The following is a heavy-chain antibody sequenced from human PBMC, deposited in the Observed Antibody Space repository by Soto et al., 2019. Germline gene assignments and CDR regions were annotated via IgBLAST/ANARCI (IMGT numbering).Heavy chain of an antibody. D-gene: IGHD6-19*01. Sequence: QVQLVESGGGVVQPGRSLRLSCAASGFTLSSYTMYWVRQAPGKGLEWVASTSSDGINEYYADSAKGRFTISRDNSKNTLFVQMNSLRAADSAMYVCARESSLAVAAPGYWGQGTLVTVSS. CDR1: GFTLSSYT. CDR3: ARESSLAVAAPGY. J-gene: IGHJ4*02. V-gene: IGHV3-30-3*01. CDR2: TSSDGINE.